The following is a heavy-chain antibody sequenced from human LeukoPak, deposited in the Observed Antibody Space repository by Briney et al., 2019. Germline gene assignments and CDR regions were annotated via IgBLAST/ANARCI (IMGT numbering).Heavy chain of an antibody. J-gene: IGHJ6*02. CDR2: IYYSGST. D-gene: IGHD3-3*01. V-gene: IGHV4-59*12. CDR3: ARGRSPDDDFWSGYQLHYYYGMDV. CDR1: GGSISSYY. Sequence: SETLSLTCTVSGGSISSYYWSWIRQPPGKGLEWIGYIYYSGSTNYNPSLKSRVTISVDTSKNQFSLKLSSVTAADTAVYYCARGRSPDDDFWSGYQLHYYYGMDVWGQGTTVTVSS.